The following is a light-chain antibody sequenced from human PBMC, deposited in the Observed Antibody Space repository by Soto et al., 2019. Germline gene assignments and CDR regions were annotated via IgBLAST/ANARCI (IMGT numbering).Light chain of an antibody. CDR1: SSDVGAYNY. J-gene: IGLJ1*01. CDR2: DVS. V-gene: IGLV2-14*03. Sequence: QSALTQPASVSGSPGQSITISCTGTSSDVGAYNYVSWFQQHPGKAPKHMIYDVSNRPSGVSNRFSGSKSGNTASLTISGLQAEDEADYYCSSYTTSSTLVFGTGTKVTVL. CDR3: SSYTTSSTLV.